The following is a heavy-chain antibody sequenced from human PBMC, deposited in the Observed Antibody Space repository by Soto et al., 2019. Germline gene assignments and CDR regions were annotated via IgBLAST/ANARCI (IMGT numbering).Heavy chain of an antibody. V-gene: IGHV3-21*01. J-gene: IGHJ4*02. D-gene: IGHD3-10*01. CDR3: ARIGGSGTWDIDY. CDR2: ISTSISYI. CDR1: GFTFSSYS. Sequence: VQLVESGGGVVQPGRSLRLSCAASGFTFSSYSMNWVRQAPGKGLEWVSSISTSISYIYYADSVKGRFTISRDNAKNSLYLQMNSLRAEDTAVYYCARIGGSGTWDIDYWGQGTLVTVSS.